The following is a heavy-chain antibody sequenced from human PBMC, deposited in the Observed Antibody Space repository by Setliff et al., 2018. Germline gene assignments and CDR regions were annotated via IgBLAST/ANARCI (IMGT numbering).Heavy chain of an antibody. V-gene: IGHV4-39*07. CDR3: ARKGISALSGAFDM. CDR2: INHSGST. Sequence: SETLSLTCTVSGGSISSSSYYWGWIRQPPGKGLEWIGEINHSGSTNYNPSLKSRVTMSVDTSKNQFSLKLSSVTAADTAVYYCARKGISALSGAFDMWGQGTMVTVSS. J-gene: IGHJ3*02. D-gene: IGHD1-26*01. CDR1: GGSISSSSYY.